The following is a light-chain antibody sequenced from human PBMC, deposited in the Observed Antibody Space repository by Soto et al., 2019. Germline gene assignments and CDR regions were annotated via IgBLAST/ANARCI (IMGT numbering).Light chain of an antibody. V-gene: IGLV3-21*02. Sequence: SYELTQPSSVSVAPGQTARITCGGTNIGTKSVHWYQQKPGQAPVLVVFDDSDRPSGIPERFSGSNSGNTATLTITRVEAGDEADFFCQVWDDSDHPYVFGSGTKLTVL. CDR3: QVWDDSDHPYV. CDR1: NIGTKS. J-gene: IGLJ1*01. CDR2: DDS.